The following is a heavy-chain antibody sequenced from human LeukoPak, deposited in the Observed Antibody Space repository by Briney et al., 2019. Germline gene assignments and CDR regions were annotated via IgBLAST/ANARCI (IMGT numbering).Heavy chain of an antibody. CDR1: GYTFTSYG. D-gene: IGHD6-13*01. CDR3: ARDSRIAGVYYGMDV. Sequence: ASVKVSCKASGYTFTSYGISWVRQAPGQGLEWMGWISAYNGSTNYAQKLQGRVTMTTDTSTSTAYMELRSLRSDDTAVYYCARDSRIAGVYYGMDVWGQGTTVTVSS. V-gene: IGHV1-18*01. J-gene: IGHJ6*02. CDR2: ISAYNGST.